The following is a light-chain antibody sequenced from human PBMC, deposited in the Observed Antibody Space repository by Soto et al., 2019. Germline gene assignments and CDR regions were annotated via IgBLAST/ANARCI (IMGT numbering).Light chain of an antibody. J-gene: IGLJ1*01. Sequence: QSVLTQPPSVSGSPGQSVTISCTGTSSDVGKYDGVSWYQQPPGTAPKLILYEVTNRPSGVPARFSGSKSGNTASLTISGLQAEDEADYSCSSYTSTSRYVFGAGTKVTV. V-gene: IGLV2-18*02. CDR1: SSDVGKYDG. CDR2: EVT. CDR3: SSYTSTSRYV.